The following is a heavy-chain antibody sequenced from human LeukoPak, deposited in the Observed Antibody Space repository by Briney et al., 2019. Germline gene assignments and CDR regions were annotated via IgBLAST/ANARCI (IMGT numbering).Heavy chain of an antibody. V-gene: IGHV5-51*01. Sequence: GESLKISCKGSGYSFTSYWIGWVRQMPGKGLEWMGIIYPGDSDTRYSPSFQGQVTISADKSISTAYLQWSSLKASDTAMYYCARRMSSSWYLGMVASPPDYWGQGTLVTVSS. CDR1: GYSFTSYW. CDR3: ARRMSSSWYLGMVASPPDY. J-gene: IGHJ4*02. CDR2: IYPGDSDT. D-gene: IGHD6-13*01.